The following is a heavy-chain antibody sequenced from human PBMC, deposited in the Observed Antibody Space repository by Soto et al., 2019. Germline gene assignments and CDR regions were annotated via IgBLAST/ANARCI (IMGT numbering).Heavy chain of an antibody. J-gene: IGHJ4*02. CDR3: VRDLFRSATMPCLDH. V-gene: IGHV3-23*01. Sequence: GGSLRLSCEASGFTFINYAMSWVRQSPGKGLEWVSSISDTGGDSYYADSMDGRFTVSRDNSKNTLYLQINSLRAEDTAIYYCVRDLFRSATMPCLDHWGQGALVTVSS. CDR2: ISDTGGDS. CDR1: GFTFINYA. D-gene: IGHD1-1*01.